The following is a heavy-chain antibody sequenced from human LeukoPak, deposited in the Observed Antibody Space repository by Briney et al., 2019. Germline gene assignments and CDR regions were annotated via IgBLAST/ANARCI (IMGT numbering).Heavy chain of an antibody. Sequence: PGGSLRLSCEASGFIFSSYAMHWVRQAPGKGLEWVSGISWNSGSIGYADSVKGRFTISRDNAKNSLYLQMNSLRAEDTALYYCAKDISVNVGYSSGWYVNYGMDVWGQGTTVTVSS. CDR2: ISWNSGSI. CDR1: GFIFSSYA. CDR3: AKDISVNVGYSSGWYVNYGMDV. V-gene: IGHV3-9*01. D-gene: IGHD6-19*01. J-gene: IGHJ6*02.